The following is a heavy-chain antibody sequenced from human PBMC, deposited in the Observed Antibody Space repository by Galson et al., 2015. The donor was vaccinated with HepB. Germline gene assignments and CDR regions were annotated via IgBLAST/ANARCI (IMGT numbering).Heavy chain of an antibody. V-gene: IGHV3-30*04. Sequence: SLRLSCAASGFTFSNYAMYWARQTPGEGLEWVAAISFEGSAQFYADSVRGRFIVSRDNSKNTLYLQMNSLTSEDTGVFYCVRGGDYCSGGACYGGRWFDPWGQGSLVTVSS. CDR2: ISFEGSAQ. CDR3: VRGGDYCSGGACYGGRWFDP. CDR1: GFTFSNYA. D-gene: IGHD2-15*01. J-gene: IGHJ5*02.